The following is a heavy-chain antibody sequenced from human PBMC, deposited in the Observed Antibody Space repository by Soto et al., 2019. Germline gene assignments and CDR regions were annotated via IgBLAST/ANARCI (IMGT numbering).Heavy chain of an antibody. V-gene: IGHV1-2*02. CDR3: AAAAIPVAGRHPDF. CDR1: GYMFTGFY. CDR2: INPNNGVT. D-gene: IGHD6-19*01. Sequence: QVQLVQSGAEAKRPGASVKVSCKASGYMFTGFYLHWVRQAPGQGLEWMGWINPNNGVTTYAKNFQGRVTMTRDSSISTAYMELSSLRPDDTAVYFCAAAAIPVAGRHPDFWGQGTVVTVS. J-gene: IGHJ4*02.